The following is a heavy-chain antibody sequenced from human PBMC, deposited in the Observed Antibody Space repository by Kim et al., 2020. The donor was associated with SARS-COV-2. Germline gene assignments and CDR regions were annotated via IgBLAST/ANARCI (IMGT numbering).Heavy chain of an antibody. D-gene: IGHD6-13*01. CDR1: GGTFSSYA. J-gene: IGHJ4*02. CDR3: AASIAAAGSNFDY. Sequence: SVKVSCKASGGTFSSYAISWVRRAPGQGLEWMGGIIPIFGTANYAQKFQGRVTITADESTSTAYMELSSLRSEDTAVYYCAASIAAAGSNFDYWGQGTLVTVSS. V-gene: IGHV1-69*13. CDR2: IIPIFGTA.